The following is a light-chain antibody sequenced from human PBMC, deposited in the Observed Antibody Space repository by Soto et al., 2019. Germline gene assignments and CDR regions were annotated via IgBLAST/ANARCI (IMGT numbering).Light chain of an antibody. J-gene: IGKJ1*01. CDR2: DAS. CDR1: QSVSLS. V-gene: IGKV3-11*01. Sequence: EIVLTQSPATLSLSPGGRATFSCRASQSVSLSLAWYQQKPGQAPRLLIYDASKRASGFPARFSGSGSGTDFTLTISSLEPEDFAVYYCQERTGWPPWTFGQGTKVDIK. CDR3: QERTGWPPWT.